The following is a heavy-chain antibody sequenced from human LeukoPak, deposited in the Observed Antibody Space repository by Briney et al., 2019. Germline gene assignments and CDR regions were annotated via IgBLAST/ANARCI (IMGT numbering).Heavy chain of an antibody. CDR3: AMGQDDSSGYYTYYYGMDV. CDR1: GFTFSSYA. D-gene: IGHD3-22*01. CDR2: ISGSGGST. J-gene: IGHJ6*02. V-gene: IGHV3-23*01. Sequence: GGSLRLSCAASGFTFSSYAMSWVRQAPGKGLEWVSAISGSGGSTYYADSVKGRFTISRDNSKNTLYLQMNSLRAEDTAVYYCAMGQDDSSGYYTYYYGMDVWAKGPRSPSP.